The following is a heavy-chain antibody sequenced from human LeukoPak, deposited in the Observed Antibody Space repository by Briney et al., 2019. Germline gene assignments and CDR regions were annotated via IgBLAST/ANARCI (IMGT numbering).Heavy chain of an antibody. J-gene: IGHJ4*02. D-gene: IGHD3-10*01. Sequence: SETLSLTCTVSGASISPDYWGWIRQPPGKGLEWIGSIYYSGSTYYNPSLKSRVTISVDTSKNQFSLKLSSVTAADTAVYYCVRGGRVITMVRYLGWGQGTLVTVSS. CDR1: GASISPDY. CDR2: IYYSGST. CDR3: VRGGRVITMVRYLG. V-gene: IGHV4-39*07.